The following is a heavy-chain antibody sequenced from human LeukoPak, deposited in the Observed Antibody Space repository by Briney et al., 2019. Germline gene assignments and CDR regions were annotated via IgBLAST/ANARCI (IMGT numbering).Heavy chain of an antibody. D-gene: IGHD3-22*01. Sequence: ASETLSLTCAVYGGSFSGYYWSWIRQPPGKGLEWIGEINHSGSTNYNPSLKSRVTISVDTSKNQFSLKLSSVTAADTAVYYCARGRAYYYDSSGYYRYFQHWGQGTLVTVSS. J-gene: IGHJ1*01. CDR1: GGSFSGYY. CDR3: ARGRAYYYDSSGYYRYFQH. V-gene: IGHV4-34*01. CDR2: INHSGST.